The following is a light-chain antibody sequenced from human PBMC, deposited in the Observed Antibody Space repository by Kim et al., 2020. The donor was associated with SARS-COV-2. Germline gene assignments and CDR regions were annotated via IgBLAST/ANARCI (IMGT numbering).Light chain of an antibody. J-gene: IGKJ5*01. CDR3: QQGYSSPQIT. Sequence: SLGDRVMITCRASQRISSHLNWYQHKPGKAPQLLIYAASSLQSGVPSRFIGSGSGTDFTLTISTLQPEDFATYYCQQGYSSPQITFGQGTRLEIK. V-gene: IGKV1-39*01. CDR1: QRISSH. CDR2: AAS.